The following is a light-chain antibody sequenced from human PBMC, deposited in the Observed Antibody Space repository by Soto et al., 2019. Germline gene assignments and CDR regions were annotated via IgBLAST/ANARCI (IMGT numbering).Light chain of an antibody. CDR2: AAS. V-gene: IGKV1-39*01. CDR1: QNISKY. J-gene: IGKJ3*01. Sequence: GDRVTITRRASQNISKYLNWYQRKPGKAPKLLIYAASTLQSGVPSRFSGSESGTEFTLTISSLQPEDFGDYICQQSYKTPFTFGPGTKVDIK. CDR3: QQSYKTPFT.